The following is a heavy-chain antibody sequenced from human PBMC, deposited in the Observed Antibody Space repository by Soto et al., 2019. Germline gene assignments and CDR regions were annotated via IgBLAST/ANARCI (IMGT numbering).Heavy chain of an antibody. CDR3: AKDKADSAFDI. CDR1: GFTFSSYS. J-gene: IGHJ3*02. CDR2: ISLDGSQK. D-gene: IGHD2-21*02. V-gene: IGHV3-30*18. Sequence: QVQLVESGGGAVQPGRSLRLSCAASGFTFSSYSMHWVRQAPGKGLEWVAVISLDGSQKYYADSMKGRFTISRDNSKNTLYLQMSSLKTADTAVYFCAKDKADSAFDIWGQGTIVTVSS.